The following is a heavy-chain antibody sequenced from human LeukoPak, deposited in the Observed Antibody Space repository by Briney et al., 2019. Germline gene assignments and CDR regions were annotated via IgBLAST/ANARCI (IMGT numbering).Heavy chain of an antibody. V-gene: IGHV3-30-3*01. CDR3: ARGSGSYAPGYFDL. CDR1: GFTFSSYT. CDR2: ISYDGSNK. J-gene: IGHJ2*01. D-gene: IGHD3-10*01. Sequence: GGSLRLSCAASGFTFSSYTMHWVRQAPGKGLEWVAIISYDGSNKYYADSVKGRFTISRDNSKNTLYLQMTSLRTEDTAVYYCARGSGSYAPGYFDLWGRGTLVTVSS.